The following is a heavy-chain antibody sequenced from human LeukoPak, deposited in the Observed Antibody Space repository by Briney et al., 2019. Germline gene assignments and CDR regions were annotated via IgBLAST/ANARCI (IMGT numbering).Heavy chain of an antibody. CDR2: IYYSGST. Sequence: PSETLSLTCTVSGGSISSYYWSWIRQPPGKGLEWIGYIYYSGSTNYNPSLKSRVTISVDTSKNQFSLKLSSVTAADTAVYYCARDRVSSGYYYGYYGMAVWGQGTTVTVSS. CDR1: GGSISSYY. J-gene: IGHJ6*02. D-gene: IGHD3-22*01. V-gene: IGHV4-59*01. CDR3: ARDRVSSGYYYGYYGMAV.